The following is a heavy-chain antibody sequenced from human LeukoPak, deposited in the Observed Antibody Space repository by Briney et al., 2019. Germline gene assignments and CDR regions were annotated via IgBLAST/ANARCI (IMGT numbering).Heavy chain of an antibody. D-gene: IGHD3-22*01. J-gene: IGHJ4*02. CDR1: GFTFSNYG. Sequence: GGSLRLSCAASGFTFSNYGMSWVRQAPGKGLEWVSAISGSGGSTYYADSVKGRFTISRDNSKNTLYLQMNSLRAEDTAVYYCAKARTWGYDSSGLGYWGQGTLVTVSS. CDR2: ISGSGGST. V-gene: IGHV3-23*01. CDR3: AKARTWGYDSSGLGY.